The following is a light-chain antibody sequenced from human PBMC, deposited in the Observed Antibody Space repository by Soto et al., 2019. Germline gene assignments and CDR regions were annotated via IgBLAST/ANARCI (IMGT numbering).Light chain of an antibody. Sequence: QSVLTQPPSVSGAPGQRVTISCTGSSSNIGAGFDVHWYQQLPGTAPKVLIYVNNNRPSGVPDRFSGSKSGTSASLAITGLQAEDEADYYCQSYDSSLSGYVFGTGTKVTVL. V-gene: IGLV1-40*01. CDR1: SSNIGAGFD. J-gene: IGLJ1*01. CDR3: QSYDSSLSGYV. CDR2: VNN.